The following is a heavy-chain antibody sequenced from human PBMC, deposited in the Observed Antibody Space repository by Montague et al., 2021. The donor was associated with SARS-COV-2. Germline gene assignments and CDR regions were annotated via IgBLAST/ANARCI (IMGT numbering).Heavy chain of an antibody. J-gene: IGHJ4*02. CDR1: GGSVSSDTHN. D-gene: IGHD2-8*01. CDR3: ARVPNGRHDN. V-gene: IGHV4-39*01. Sequence: SETLSLTCTVSGGSVSSDTHNWAWIRQPPGKGLEWIASIFYKGNTYYNPSLRSRFTISINTSKNQFFLRVASETAADTAVYYCARVPNGRHDNWGPGALVTVSS. CDR2: IFYKGNT.